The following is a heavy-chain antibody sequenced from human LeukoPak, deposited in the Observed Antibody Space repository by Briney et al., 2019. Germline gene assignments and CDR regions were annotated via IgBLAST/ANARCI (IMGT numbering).Heavy chain of an antibody. Sequence: PSETLSLTCTVSGGSISSSSYYWGWIRQPPGEGLEWIGSISYSGSTYYNPPLKSRVTISVDTSKNQFSLKLSSVTAADTAVYYCARHRSTVLGGTLRIFDYWGQGTLVTVSS. J-gene: IGHJ4*02. CDR3: ARHRSTVLGGTLRIFDY. V-gene: IGHV4-39*01. CDR2: ISYSGST. CDR1: GGSISSSSYY. D-gene: IGHD1-26*01.